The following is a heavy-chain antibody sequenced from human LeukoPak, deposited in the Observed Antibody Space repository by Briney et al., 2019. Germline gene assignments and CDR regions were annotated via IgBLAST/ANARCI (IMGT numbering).Heavy chain of an antibody. D-gene: IGHD6-25*01. CDR2: IIPILDIT. Sequence: ASVKVSCKASGGTFSSYSFSWVRQAPGQGLEWMGRIIPILDITNYAQRFQGRVTITADKSTSTAYMELRSLPSEDTAVYYCARNSAGYSSGYYYYWGQGTLVTVSS. V-gene: IGHV1-69*02. J-gene: IGHJ4*02. CDR3: ARNSAGYSSGYYYY. CDR1: GGTFSSYS.